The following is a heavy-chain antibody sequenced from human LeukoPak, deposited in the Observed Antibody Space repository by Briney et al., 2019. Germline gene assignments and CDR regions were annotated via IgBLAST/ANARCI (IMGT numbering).Heavy chain of an antibody. CDR2: IWDDGSNK. D-gene: IGHD2-2*01. V-gene: IGHV3-33*01. J-gene: IGHJ4*02. CDR1: GFIFSTYG. CDR3: GRAMEVYQLLPDY. Sequence: GGSLRLSCAASGFIFSTYGMHWVRQAPGKGLEWVAVIWDDGSNKNYADSVKGRVTISRDNSQNTLHLQMNSLRAEDTAVYYCGRAMEVYQLLPDYWGQGSLVTASS.